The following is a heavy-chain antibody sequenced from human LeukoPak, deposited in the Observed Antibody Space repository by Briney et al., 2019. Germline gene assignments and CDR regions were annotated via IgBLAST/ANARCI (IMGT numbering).Heavy chain of an antibody. Sequence: GGSLRLSCAASGFTFSSYAMSWVRQAPGKGLEWVSAISGSGGSTYYADSVKGRFTISRDNSKNTLYLQMNSLRAEDTAVYYCAKDLCSGGSCYSAAFDIWGQGTMVTVSS. CDR3: AKDLCSGGSCYSAAFDI. CDR1: GFTFSSYA. CDR2: ISGSGGST. V-gene: IGHV3-23*01. J-gene: IGHJ3*02. D-gene: IGHD2-15*01.